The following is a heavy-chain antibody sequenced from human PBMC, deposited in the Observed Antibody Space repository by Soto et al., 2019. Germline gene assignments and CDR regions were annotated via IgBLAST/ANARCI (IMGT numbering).Heavy chain of an antibody. CDR1: GFTFSSYG. D-gene: IGHD6-13*01. CDR2: ISYDGSNK. J-gene: IGHJ6*02. V-gene: IGHV3-30*18. CDR3: VKQHNRNNYYGMDV. Sequence: PGGSLRLSCAASGFTFSSYGMHWVRQAPGKGLEWVAVISYDGSNKYYADSVKGRFTISRDNSKNTLYLQMNSLRAEDTAVYYCVKQHNRNNYYGMDVWGQGTTVTVSS.